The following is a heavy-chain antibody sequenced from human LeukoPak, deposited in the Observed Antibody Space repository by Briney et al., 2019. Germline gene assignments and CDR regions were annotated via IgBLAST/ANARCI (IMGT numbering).Heavy chain of an antibody. Sequence: SGTLSLTCTVTGGSISSYYWSWIRQPPGKGLEGIGYIYTCGSTNYNPSLKSRVTISVDTSKNQFSLKLSSVTAADTAVYYCARDPGDSSGWRTYYFDYWGQGTLVTVSS. CDR2: IYTCGST. V-gene: IGHV4-59*01. CDR3: ARDPGDSSGWRTYYFDY. D-gene: IGHD6-19*01. CDR1: GGSISSYY. J-gene: IGHJ4*02.